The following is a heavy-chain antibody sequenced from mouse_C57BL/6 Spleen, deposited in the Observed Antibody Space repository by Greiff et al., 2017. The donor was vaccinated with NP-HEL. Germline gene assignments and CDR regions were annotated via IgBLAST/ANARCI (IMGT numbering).Heavy chain of an antibody. D-gene: IGHD2-3*01. Sequence: EVQLQQSGPELVKPGASVKISCKASGYTFTDYYMNWVKQSHGKSLEWIGDINPNNGGTSYNQKFKGKATLTVDKSSSTAYMELRSLTSEDSAVYYCAKGRLLQDYAMDYWGQGTSVTVSS. CDR3: AKGRLLQDYAMDY. CDR1: GYTFTDYY. J-gene: IGHJ4*01. V-gene: IGHV1-26*01. CDR2: INPNNGGT.